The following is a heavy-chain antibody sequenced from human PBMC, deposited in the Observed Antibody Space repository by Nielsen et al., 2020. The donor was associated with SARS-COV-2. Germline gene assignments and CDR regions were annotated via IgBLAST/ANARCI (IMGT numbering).Heavy chain of an antibody. Sequence: WIRQPPGKGLEWVSSISSSSSYIYYADSVKGRFTISRDNAKNSLYLQMNSLRDEDTAVYYCSRDRGRKIGVVTATPALIDYWGQGTLVTVSS. CDR3: SRDRGRKIGVVTATPALIDY. V-gene: IGHV3-21*01. J-gene: IGHJ4*02. D-gene: IGHD2-21*02. CDR2: ISSSSSYI.